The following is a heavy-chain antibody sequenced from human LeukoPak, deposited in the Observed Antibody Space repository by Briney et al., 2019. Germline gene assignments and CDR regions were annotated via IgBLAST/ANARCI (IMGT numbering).Heavy chain of an antibody. J-gene: IGHJ6*02. CDR3: GRGDSNYYYGMDV. CDR1: GYTFTTYY. V-gene: IGHV1-46*01. D-gene: IGHD2-21*02. CDR2: IKPSDGTT. Sequence: ASVKVSCKASGYTFTTYYIHWVRQAPGQGPEWMGLIKPSDGTTIYAHNFQGRVTMTRDTSTSMVYMELCSLISEDTAMYYCGRGDSNYYYGMDVWGQGTTVTVSS.